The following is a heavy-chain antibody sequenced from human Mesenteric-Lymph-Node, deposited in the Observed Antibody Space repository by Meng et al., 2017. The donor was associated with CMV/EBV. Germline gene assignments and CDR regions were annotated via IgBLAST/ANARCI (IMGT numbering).Heavy chain of an antibody. V-gene: IGHV3-53*01. Sequence: GGSLRLSCAASGFTVSSNYMSWVRQAPGKGLEWVSVIYSGGSTYYADSVKGRFTISRDNSKNTLYLQVNSLRAEDTAVYYCATFGGVTQRYYYGMDVWGQGTTVTVSS. CDR3: ATFGGVTQRYYYGMDV. D-gene: IGHD3-16*01. CDR1: GFTVSSNY. CDR2: IYSGGST. J-gene: IGHJ6*02.